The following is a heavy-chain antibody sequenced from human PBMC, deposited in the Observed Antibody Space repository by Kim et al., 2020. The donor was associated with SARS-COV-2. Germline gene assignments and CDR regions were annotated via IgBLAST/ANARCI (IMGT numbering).Heavy chain of an antibody. CDR2: IYYSGST. V-gene: IGHV4-59*01. Sequence: SETLSLTCTVSGGSISSYYWSWIRQPPGKGLEWIGYIYYSGSTNYNPSLKSRVTISVDTSKNQFSLKLSSVTAADTAVYYCARETSDSSSWYLNESGWARRYNWFDPWGQGTLVTVSS. J-gene: IGHJ5*02. CDR1: GGSISSYY. CDR3: ARETSDSSSWYLNESGWARRYNWFDP. D-gene: IGHD6-13*01.